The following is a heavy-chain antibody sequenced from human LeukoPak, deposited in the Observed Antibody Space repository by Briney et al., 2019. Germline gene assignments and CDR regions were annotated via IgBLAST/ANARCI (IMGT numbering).Heavy chain of an antibody. Sequence: GGSLRLSCAASGFTFSNAWMSWVRQAPGKGLEWVGRIKSKTGGGTTDYAAPVKGRFTISRDDSKNTLYLQMNSLKTEDTAVYYCTTGYVEMATTPDYWGQGTLVTVSP. CDR1: GFTFSNAW. V-gene: IGHV3-15*01. J-gene: IGHJ4*02. CDR3: TTGYVEMATTPDY. D-gene: IGHD5-24*01. CDR2: IKSKTGGGTT.